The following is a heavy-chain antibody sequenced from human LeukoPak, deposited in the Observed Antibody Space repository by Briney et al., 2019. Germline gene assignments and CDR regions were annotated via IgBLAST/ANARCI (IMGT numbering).Heavy chain of an antibody. CDR2: IFSGGDT. J-gene: IGHJ1*01. D-gene: IGHD1-14*01. CDR1: GFSVTTNY. Sequence: GGSLRPSCAASGFSVTTNYMSWVRQAPGKGLEWVSVIFSGGDTHDADSVKGRFTVSRDNSINTVYLLMKKLRAEDTAVYYCATDGPGRYFQHWGQGTLVIVSS. CDR3: ATDGPGRYFQH. V-gene: IGHV3-53*01.